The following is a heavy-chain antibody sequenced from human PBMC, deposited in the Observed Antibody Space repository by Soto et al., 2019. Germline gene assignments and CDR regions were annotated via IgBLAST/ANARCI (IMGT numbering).Heavy chain of an antibody. Sequence: AGGSLRLSXAASGFTFTSYAMSWVRQSPGKGLEWVSAIDRSGGKTYYADSVKGRFTISRDNSKNTLYLQINSLRAEDTAVYYCVKDPPNCSGRGCFSGYVFDIWGQGTMVTVSS. J-gene: IGHJ3*02. D-gene: IGHD2-15*01. V-gene: IGHV3-23*01. CDR3: VKDPPNCSGRGCFSGYVFDI. CDR2: IDRSGGKT. CDR1: GFTFTSYA.